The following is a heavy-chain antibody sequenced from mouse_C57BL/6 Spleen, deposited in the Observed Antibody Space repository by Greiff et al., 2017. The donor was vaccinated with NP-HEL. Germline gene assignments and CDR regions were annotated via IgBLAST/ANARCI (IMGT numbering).Heavy chain of an antibody. CDR3: ARGGYGYFDV. V-gene: IGHV1-7*01. CDR2: INPSSGYT. CDR1: GYTFTSYW. J-gene: IGHJ1*03. Sequence: VQLQQSGAELAKPGASVKLSCKASGYTFTSYWMHWVKQRPGQGLEWIGYINPSSGYTKYNQKFKDKATLTADKSSSTAYMPLSSMRYEASAVYYWARGGYGYFDVWGTGTTVTVSS.